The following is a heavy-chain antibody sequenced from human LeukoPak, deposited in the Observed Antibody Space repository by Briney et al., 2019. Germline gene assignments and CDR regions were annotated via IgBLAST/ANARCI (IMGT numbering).Heavy chain of an antibody. CDR2: ISGSGGST. Sequence: GGSLRLSCAASGFTFSSYAMSWVRQAPGKGLEWVSAISGSGGSTYYADSVKGRFTISRDNSKNTLYLQMNSLRAEDTAVYYCANLDSRYSSGWYSYWGQGTLVTVSS. J-gene: IGHJ4*02. V-gene: IGHV3-23*01. D-gene: IGHD6-19*01. CDR1: GFTFSSYA. CDR3: ANLDSRYSSGWYSY.